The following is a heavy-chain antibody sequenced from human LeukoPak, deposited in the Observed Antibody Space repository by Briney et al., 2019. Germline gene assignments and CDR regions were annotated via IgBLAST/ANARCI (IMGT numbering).Heavy chain of an antibody. J-gene: IGHJ4*02. CDR3: AKDGGYGSGSYYRDY. CDR2: ISGSGGSA. V-gene: IGHV3-23*01. D-gene: IGHD3-10*01. CDR1: GFTFSSYG. Sequence: GGSLRLSCAASGFTFSSYGMHWVRQAPGKGLEWVSLISGSGGSAYADSVKGRFTISRDNSKSTLYLQMNSLRAEDTAIYYCAKDGGYGSGSYYRDYWGQGTLVTVSS.